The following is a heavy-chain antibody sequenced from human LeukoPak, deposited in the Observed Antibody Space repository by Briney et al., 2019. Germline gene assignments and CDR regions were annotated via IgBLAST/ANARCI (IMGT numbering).Heavy chain of an antibody. CDR2: VFHSGST. J-gene: IGHJ4*02. CDR3: ARVPMDSAGRSRRPFDY. V-gene: IGHV4-59*01. CDR1: AVSISSYY. Sequence: PSETLSLTCTVPAVSISSYYWSWIRQPPGKGPEWIGFVFHSGSTSYNPSLMSRVAISIDTSKNQFSLKLNSVTAADTAVYYCARVPMDSAGRSRRPFDYWGQGTLVTVSS. D-gene: IGHD6-19*01.